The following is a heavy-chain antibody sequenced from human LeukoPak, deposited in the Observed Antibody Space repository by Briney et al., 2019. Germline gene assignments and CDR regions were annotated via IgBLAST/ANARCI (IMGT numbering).Heavy chain of an antibody. J-gene: IGHJ4*02. CDR1: GFTFSSYA. V-gene: IGHV3-30-3*01. CDR2: ISYDGSNK. Sequence: QPGGSLRLSCAASGFTFSSYAMHWVRQAPGKGLEWVAVISYDGSNKYYADSVKGRFTISRDNSKNTLYLQMNSLRAEDTAVYYCARDGRWGLGYSNYASGFDYWGQGTLVAVSS. CDR3: ARDGRWGLGYSNYASGFDY. D-gene: IGHD4-11*01.